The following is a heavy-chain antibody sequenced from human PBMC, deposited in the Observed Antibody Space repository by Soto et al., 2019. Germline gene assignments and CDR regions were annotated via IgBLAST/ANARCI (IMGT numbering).Heavy chain of an antibody. CDR1: GFTFSSYV. J-gene: IGHJ4*02. D-gene: IGHD4-17*01. CDR2: LSDSGGST. V-gene: IGHV3-23*01. Sequence: GGSLRLSCAASGFTFSSYVMTWVRQAPGKGLEWVSALSDSGGSTYYTDSVKGRFTISRDNSKNTLYLQMNSLRPEDTAVYYCTRLGHDYGDSDDYWGQGTLVTVSS. CDR3: TRLGHDYGDSDDY.